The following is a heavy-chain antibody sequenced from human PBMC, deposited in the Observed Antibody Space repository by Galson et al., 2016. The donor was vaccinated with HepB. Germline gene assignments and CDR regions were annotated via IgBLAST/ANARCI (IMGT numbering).Heavy chain of an antibody. CDR3: AKSVLGLDMAFDY. CDR2: ISESGATI. J-gene: IGHJ4*02. CDR1: GFTFTNDA. D-gene: IGHD2-2*03. V-gene: IGHV3-23*01. Sequence: SLRLSCAASGFTFTNDAMSWVRQAPGKGLEWVSSISESGATIHYAHSVKGRFTISRDNSKNMLHLQMNSLRAEDTAVYYCAKSVLGLDMAFDYWGQGTLVTVSS.